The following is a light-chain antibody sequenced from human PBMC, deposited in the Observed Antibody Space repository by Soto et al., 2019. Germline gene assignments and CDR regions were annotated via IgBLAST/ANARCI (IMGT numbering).Light chain of an antibody. CDR3: QQYNSYSRT. CDR2: KAS. V-gene: IGKV1-5*03. J-gene: IGKJ1*01. Sequence: DIQMTQSPSTLSASVGDRVTITCRASQSISDWLAWYQQKPGKATKLLIYKASSLESGVTSRFSGSGSGTDFTLTISSLQPDDFATYYCQQYNSYSRTFGQGTKVEV. CDR1: QSISDW.